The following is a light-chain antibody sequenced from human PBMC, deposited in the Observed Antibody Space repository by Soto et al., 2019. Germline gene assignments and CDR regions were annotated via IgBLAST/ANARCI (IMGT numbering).Light chain of an antibody. CDR3: QQYGSSGT. J-gene: IGKJ1*01. Sequence: VSTQSPGTLSLSRWEIATLSCRASQSVSNNYLAWYQQKPGQAPRLLIYGASNRATGIPDRFSGSGSGTDFTLTISRLEPEDFAVYYCQQYGSSGTFGQGTKVDIK. V-gene: IGKV3-20*01. CDR2: GAS. CDR1: QSVSNNY.